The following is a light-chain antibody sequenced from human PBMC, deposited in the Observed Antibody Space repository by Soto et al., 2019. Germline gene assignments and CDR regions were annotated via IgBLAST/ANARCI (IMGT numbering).Light chain of an antibody. J-gene: IGKJ3*01. CDR2: DAS. Sequence: IVLTQSPATLSLSPGERATLSCRASQSVSSSLAWYQHKPGQAPRLLIYDASNRATGIPAKFSGSGSGTDFTLTISSLEPEDFAVYYCQQRGKTFGPGTKVDIK. CDR1: QSVSSS. V-gene: IGKV3-11*01. CDR3: QQRGKT.